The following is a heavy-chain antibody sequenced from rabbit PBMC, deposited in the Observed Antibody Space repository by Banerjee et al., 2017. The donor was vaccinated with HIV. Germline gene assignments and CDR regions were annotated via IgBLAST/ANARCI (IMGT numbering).Heavy chain of an antibody. CDR3: ARSWYTYGAGGYAYATEFKL. CDR2: IYAGDSGNT. CDR1: GFSFSSNYW. D-gene: IGHD6-1*01. J-gene: IGHJ4*01. V-gene: IGHV1S40*01. Sequence: QSLEESGGDLVKPGASLTLTCTASGFSFSSNYWICWVRQAPGKGLEWIACIYAGDSGNTYYASWAKGRFTISKTSSTTVTLQMTSLTAADTATYFCARSWYTYGAGGYAYATEFKLWGQGTLVTVS.